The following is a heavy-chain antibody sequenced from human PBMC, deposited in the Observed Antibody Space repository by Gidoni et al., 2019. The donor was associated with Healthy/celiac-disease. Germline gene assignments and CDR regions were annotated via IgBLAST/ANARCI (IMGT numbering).Heavy chain of an antibody. J-gene: IGHJ1*01. CDR2: ISWNSVSI. CDR3: AKVGGWYSSSSGYFQH. Sequence: EVQLVEPGGGLVQPGRSLRLSYAASGFTFDDYAMHWVSGISWNSVSIGYADSVKGRFTISRDNAKNSLYLQMNSLRAEDTALYYCAKVGGWYSSSSGYFQHWGQGTLVTVSS. V-gene: IGHV3-9*01. CDR1: GFTFDDYA. D-gene: IGHD6-6*01.